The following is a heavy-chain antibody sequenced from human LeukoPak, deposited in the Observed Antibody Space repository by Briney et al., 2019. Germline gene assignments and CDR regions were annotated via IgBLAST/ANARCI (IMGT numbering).Heavy chain of an antibody. V-gene: IGHV1-3*01. D-gene: IGHD6-19*01. J-gene: IGHJ4*02. CDR3: AREYSSGWYRH. CDR2: INAGNGNT. Sequence: ASVKVSCKASGYTFTSYAMHWVRQAPGQRREWMGWINAGNGNTKYSQKFQGRVTITRDTSASTAYMELSSLRSEDTAVYYCAREYSSGWYRHWGQGTLVTVSS. CDR1: GYTFTSYA.